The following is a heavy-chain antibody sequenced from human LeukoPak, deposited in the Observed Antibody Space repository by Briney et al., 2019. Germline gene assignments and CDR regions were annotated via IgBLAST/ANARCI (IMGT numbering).Heavy chain of an antibody. CDR1: GYTFNDYY. CDR3: ARDWGHSDAFDI. Sequence: ASVKVSCKASGYTFNDYYMHWVRQAPGQGLEYMGWINPNSGGTNYARKFQGRVTMTRDTSISTAYMELSRLRSDDTAVYYCARDWGHSDAFDIWGQGTMVTVSS. J-gene: IGHJ3*02. D-gene: IGHD3-16*01. CDR2: INPNSGGT. V-gene: IGHV1-2*02.